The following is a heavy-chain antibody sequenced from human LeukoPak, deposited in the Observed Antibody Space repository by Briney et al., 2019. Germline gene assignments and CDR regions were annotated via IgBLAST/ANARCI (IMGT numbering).Heavy chain of an antibody. V-gene: IGHV3-21*01. D-gene: IGHD6-6*01. CDR1: GFTFSSYS. J-gene: IGHJ4*02. CDR2: ISPSSSYI. Sequence: PGGSLRLSCAASGFTFSSYSMNWVRQAPGKGLEWVSYISPSSSYIYYADSVKGRFTISRDNAKNSLYLLMNSLRAEDTAVYHCARAAYNSSPDYWGQGTLVTVSS. CDR3: ARAAYNSSPDY.